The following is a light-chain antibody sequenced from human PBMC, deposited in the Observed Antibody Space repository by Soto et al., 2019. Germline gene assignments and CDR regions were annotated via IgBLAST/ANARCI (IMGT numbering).Light chain of an antibody. CDR1: QGINRW. Sequence: DIQMTQSPSSVSASVGYRVTITCRASQGINRWLAWYQQKLGKAPKLLIFDASSLQSGVPSRFRGSGSGTDFTLTISSLQSEDFATYYCQQANSFPLTFGGGTKVDIK. V-gene: IGKV1D-12*01. CDR2: DAS. CDR3: QQANSFPLT. J-gene: IGKJ4*01.